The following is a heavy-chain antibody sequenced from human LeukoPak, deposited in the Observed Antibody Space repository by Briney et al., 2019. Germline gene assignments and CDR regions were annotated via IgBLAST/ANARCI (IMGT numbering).Heavy chain of an antibody. J-gene: IGHJ4*02. V-gene: IGHV3-23*01. Sequence: GSLRLSCAASGFTFSTYAMSWVRQAPGKGLEWVSAISGSGGSTYYADSVKGRFTISRDNSKNTLYLQMNSLRAEDTAVYYCAKDPGDRTYYYDSRKATYWGQGTLVTVSS. CDR3: AKDPGDRTYYYDSRKATY. CDR2: ISGSGGST. CDR1: GFTFSTYA. D-gene: IGHD3-22*01.